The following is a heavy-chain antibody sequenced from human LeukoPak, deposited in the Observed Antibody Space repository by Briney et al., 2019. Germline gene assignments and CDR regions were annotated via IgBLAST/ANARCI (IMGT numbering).Heavy chain of an antibody. Sequence: ASVKVSCKASGGTFSSYAISWVRQAPGQGLEWMGGIIPISGTANYAQKFQGRVTITADESTSTAYMELSSLRSEDTAVYYCARSINYGDYVVTYYYYGMDVWGQGTTVTVSS. D-gene: IGHD4-17*01. CDR2: IIPISGTA. J-gene: IGHJ6*02. V-gene: IGHV1-69*13. CDR3: ARSINYGDYVVTYYYYGMDV. CDR1: GGTFSSYA.